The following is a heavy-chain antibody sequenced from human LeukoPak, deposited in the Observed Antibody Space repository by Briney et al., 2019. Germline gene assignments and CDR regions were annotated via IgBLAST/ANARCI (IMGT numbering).Heavy chain of an antibody. J-gene: IGHJ4*02. CDR2: IRYDGSNK. CDR1: GFTFSSYG. V-gene: IGHV3-30*02. D-gene: IGHD3-3*01. Sequence: PGGSLRLSCAASGFTFSSYGMHWVRQAPGKGLEWVAFIRYDGSNKYYADSVKGRFTISRDNSKNTLYLQMNSLRAEDTAVYYCTRVLDFWSGYLDYWGQGTLVTVSS. CDR3: TRVLDFWSGYLDY.